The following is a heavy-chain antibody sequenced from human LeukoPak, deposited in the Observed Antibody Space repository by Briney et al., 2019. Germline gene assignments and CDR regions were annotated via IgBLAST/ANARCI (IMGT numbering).Heavy chain of an antibody. CDR2: VTGSGDST. V-gene: IGHV3-23*01. D-gene: IGHD6-13*01. CDR1: GFTFRSYA. Sequence: PGGSLRLSCAASGFTFRSYAMSWVRQAPGKGLEWVSVVTGSGDSTYYADSVKGRFTISRDNSKNTLYLQMNSLRAEDTAVYYCARGIAAAGQGDAFDIWGQGTMVTVSS. CDR3: ARGIAAAGQGDAFDI. J-gene: IGHJ3*02.